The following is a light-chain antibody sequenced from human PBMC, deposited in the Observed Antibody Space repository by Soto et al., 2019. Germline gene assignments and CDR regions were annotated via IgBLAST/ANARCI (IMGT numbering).Light chain of an antibody. V-gene: IGLV2-23*02. CDR3: CSYAGSSPWV. CDR1: SRDVGSYNL. Sequence: QSALTQPASVSGSPGQSITISCTGTSRDVGSYNLVSWYQQHPGKAPKLMIYEVSKRPSGVSNRFSGSKSGNTASLTISGLQAEDEADYYCCSYAGSSPWVFGGGTKVTVL. J-gene: IGLJ3*02. CDR2: EVS.